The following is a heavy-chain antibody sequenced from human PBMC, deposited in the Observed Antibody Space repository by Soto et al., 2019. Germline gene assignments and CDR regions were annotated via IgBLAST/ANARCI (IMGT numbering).Heavy chain of an antibody. Sequence: QVQLVESGGGVVQPGRSLRLSCAASGFTFSSHGMHWVRQAPGKGLEWVAVVWYDGSNKYYADSVKGRFTISRDNSMNTMYLQMNTMSADDTAVYYCASDREDDDRYFYYYMDVWGKGTTVTVS. CDR3: ASDREDDDRYFYYYMDV. D-gene: IGHD1-26*01. V-gene: IGHV3-33*01. CDR2: VWYDGSNK. CDR1: GFTFSSHG. J-gene: IGHJ6*03.